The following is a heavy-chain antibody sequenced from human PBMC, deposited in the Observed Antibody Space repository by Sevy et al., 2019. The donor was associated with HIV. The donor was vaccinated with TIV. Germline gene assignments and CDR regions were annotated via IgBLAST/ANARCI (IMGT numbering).Heavy chain of an antibody. CDR2: FDPEDGER. V-gene: IGHV1-24*01. D-gene: IGHD3-22*01. CDR3: ATTKDYYESSGCPFDY. CDR1: GYSLTGLS. J-gene: IGHJ4*02. Sequence: ASVKVSCKVSGYSLTGLSMHWVRQAPGKGLEWMGSFDPEDGERIYAQKLEGRVTMTEDTSAETAYMELNSLRFEDTAVYYCATTKDYYESSGCPFDYWGQGTLVTVSS.